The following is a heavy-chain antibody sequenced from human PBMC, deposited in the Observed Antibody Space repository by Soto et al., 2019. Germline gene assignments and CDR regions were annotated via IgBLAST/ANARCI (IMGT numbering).Heavy chain of an antibody. J-gene: IGHJ5*02. V-gene: IGHV1-69*06. D-gene: IGHD1-26*01. CDR3: ARGVWGLLDWFDP. CDR1: GATFSSYA. CDR2: IIPIFGTA. Sequence: GASVKVSCKASGATFSSYAISWVRQAPGQGLEWMGGIIPIFGTANYAQKFQGRVTITADKSTSTAYMELSSLRSEDTAVYYCARGVWGLLDWFDPWGQGTLVTVSS.